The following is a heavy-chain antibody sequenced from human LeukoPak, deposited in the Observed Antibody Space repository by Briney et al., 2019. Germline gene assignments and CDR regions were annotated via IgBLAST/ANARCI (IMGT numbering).Heavy chain of an antibody. CDR1: GGSISSYY. CDR2: IYTSGST. Sequence: PSETLSLTCTVSGGSISSYYWSWIRQPAGKGLEWIGRIYTSGSTNYNPSLKSRVTMSVDTSKNQFSLKLSSVTAADTAVYYCASGPHYDILTGWGNWFDPWGQGTLVTVSS. CDR3: ASGPHYDILTGWGNWFDP. V-gene: IGHV4-4*07. J-gene: IGHJ5*02. D-gene: IGHD3-9*01.